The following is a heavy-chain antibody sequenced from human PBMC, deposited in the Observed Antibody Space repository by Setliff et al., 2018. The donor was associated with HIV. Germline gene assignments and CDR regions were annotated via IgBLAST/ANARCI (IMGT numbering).Heavy chain of an antibody. V-gene: IGHV3-49*04. CDR1: GFTFGDYA. J-gene: IGHJ4*02. CDR2: IRRKAYGGTT. D-gene: IGHD2-2*01. Sequence: GGSLRLSCTASGFTFGDYAMSWVRQAPGKGLEWVGFIRRKAYGGTTEYAASVKGRFTISRDDSKTIAYLQMNSLKTEDTAVYFCRGVRNIIVVPAAISPPFFDYWGQGTLVTVSS. CDR3: RGVRNIIVVPAAISPPFFDY.